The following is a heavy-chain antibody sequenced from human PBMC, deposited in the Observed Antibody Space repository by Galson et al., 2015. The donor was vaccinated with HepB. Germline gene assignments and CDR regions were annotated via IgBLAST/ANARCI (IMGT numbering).Heavy chain of an antibody. CDR3: ARVVAAAGAFDI. D-gene: IGHD6-13*01. CDR2: ISSSSSYT. V-gene: IGHV3-11*06. Sequence: SLRLSCAASGFTFSDYYMSWIRQAPGKGLEWVSYISSSSSYTNYADSVKGRFTISRDNAKNSLYLQMNSLRAEDTAVYYCARVVAAAGAFDIWGQGTMVTVSS. J-gene: IGHJ3*02. CDR1: GFTFSDYY.